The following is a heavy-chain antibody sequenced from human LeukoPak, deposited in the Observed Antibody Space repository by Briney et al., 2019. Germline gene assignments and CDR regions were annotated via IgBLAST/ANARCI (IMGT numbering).Heavy chain of an antibody. V-gene: IGHV4-59*01. CDR3: ASVGYGDYV. J-gene: IGHJ4*02. CDR2: IYYSGST. CDR1: GASINSYY. Sequence: SETLSLTCTVSGASINSYYWSWIRQPPGKGLEWIGYIYYSGSTNYNPSLKSRVTISVDTSKNQFSLKLSSVTAADTAVYYCASVGYGDYVWGQGTLVTVSS. D-gene: IGHD4-17*01.